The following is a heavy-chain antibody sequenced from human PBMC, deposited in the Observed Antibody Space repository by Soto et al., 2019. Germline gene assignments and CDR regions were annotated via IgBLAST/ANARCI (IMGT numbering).Heavy chain of an antibody. Sequence: EVQLVESGGGLVQPGGSLRLSCAASGFTSSSYWIHWVRQAPGKGLVWVSRISNDGSSTNYADSVKGRFTISRDNAKNTVYLQMNSLRAEDTAVYYCARDTYHYDSSDHFSADAFDIWGQGTMVTVSS. CDR1: GFTSSSYW. V-gene: IGHV3-74*01. CDR3: ARDTYHYDSSDHFSADAFDI. J-gene: IGHJ3*02. CDR2: ISNDGSST. D-gene: IGHD3-22*01.